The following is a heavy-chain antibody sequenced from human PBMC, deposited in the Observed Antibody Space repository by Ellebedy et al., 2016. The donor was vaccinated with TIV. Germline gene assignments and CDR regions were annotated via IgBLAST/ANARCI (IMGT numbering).Heavy chain of an antibody. J-gene: IGHJ4*02. CDR3: ARDGDDYYFDY. Sequence: ASVKVSCKASGYTFTXYGISXVRQAPGQGLVWMGGIIPIFGTANYAQKFQGRVTITADESTSTAYMELSSLRSEDTAVYDCARDGDDYYFDYWGQGTLVTVSS. D-gene: IGHD7-27*01. CDR2: IIPIFGTA. V-gene: IGHV1-69*13. CDR1: GYTFTXYG.